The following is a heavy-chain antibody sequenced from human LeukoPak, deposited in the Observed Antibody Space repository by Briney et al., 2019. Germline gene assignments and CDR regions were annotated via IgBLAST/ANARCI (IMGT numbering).Heavy chain of an antibody. J-gene: IGHJ2*01. D-gene: IGHD4-17*01. CDR3: ARHFHPAETTGGYFDL. Sequence: GESLKIFCNGSGCTFTDYWIAWVRQMPGKGLVWLGITFAGYSYTIYSPSFQGQVTISVDKSISTAYLQLSSLKASDTAMYYCARHFHPAETTGGYFDLWGRGTLVTVSA. CDR2: TFAGYSYT. CDR1: GCTFTDYW. V-gene: IGHV5-51*01.